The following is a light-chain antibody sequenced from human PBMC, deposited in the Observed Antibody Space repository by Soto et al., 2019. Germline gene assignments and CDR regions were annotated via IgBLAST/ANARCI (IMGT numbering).Light chain of an antibody. CDR3: AAWDNRLTGHA. CDR2: TTN. V-gene: IGLV1-44*01. J-gene: IGLJ1*01. CDR1: SSNIGTSS. Sequence: QSVLTQPHSASGTPGQRVTISCSGSSSNIGTSSVHWFQQLPGTAPKLLISTTNQRPSGVPERFSGSKSGTSASLAISGLQSEDEADYHCAAWDNRLTGHAFGTGTKVT.